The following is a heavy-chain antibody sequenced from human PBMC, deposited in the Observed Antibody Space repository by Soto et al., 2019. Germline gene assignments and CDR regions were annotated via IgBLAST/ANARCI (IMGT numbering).Heavy chain of an antibody. Sequence: QVQLVQSGAEVKKPGSSVKVSCKASGGTFSSYAISWVRQAPGQGLEWMGGIIPIFGTANYAQKFQGRVTITADESTSTAYMELSSLRSEDKAVYYCARAGDYYDSSGYCYWFDPWGQGTLVTVSS. V-gene: IGHV1-69*01. CDR1: GGTFSSYA. CDR2: IIPIFGTA. CDR3: ARAGDYYDSSGYCYWFDP. J-gene: IGHJ5*02. D-gene: IGHD3-22*01.